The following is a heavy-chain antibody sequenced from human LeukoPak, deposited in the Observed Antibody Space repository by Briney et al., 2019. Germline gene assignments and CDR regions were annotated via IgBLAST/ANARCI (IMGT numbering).Heavy chain of an antibody. CDR3: ARGPYDSSGYGVGVAFLLYYYYYMDV. V-gene: IGHV3-21*01. Sequence: GGSLRLSCAASGFTFSAYAMSWVRQAPGKGLEWVSSITGSSSYIYYADSVKGRFTISRDNAKNSLYLQMNSLRAEDTAVYYCARGPYDSSGYGVGVAFLLYYYYYMDVWGKGTTVTISS. D-gene: IGHD3-22*01. CDR1: GFTFSAYA. CDR2: ITGSSSYI. J-gene: IGHJ6*03.